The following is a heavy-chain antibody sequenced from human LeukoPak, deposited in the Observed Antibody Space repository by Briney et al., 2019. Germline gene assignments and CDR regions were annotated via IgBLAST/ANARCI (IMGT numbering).Heavy chain of an antibody. CDR1: GYTFTGYY. D-gene: IGHD4-23*01. CDR3: ARGRGGNYYFDY. V-gene: IGHV1-46*01. Sequence: ASVKVSCKASGYTFTGYYMHWVRQAPGQGLEWMGIINPSGGSTSYAQKFQGRVTMTRDMSTSTVYMELSSLRSEDTAVYYCARGRGGNYYFDYWGQGTLVTVSS. CDR2: INPSGGST. J-gene: IGHJ4*02.